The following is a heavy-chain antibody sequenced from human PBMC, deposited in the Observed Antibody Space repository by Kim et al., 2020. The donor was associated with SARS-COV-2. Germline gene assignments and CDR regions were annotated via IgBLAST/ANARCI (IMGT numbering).Heavy chain of an antibody. V-gene: IGHV1-18*01. CDR1: GYTFTSYG. J-gene: IGHJ5*02. D-gene: IGHD2-2*01. CDR3: ARDSPIIVVVPAAMRDWFDP. CDR2: ISAYNGNT. Sequence: ASVKVSCKASGYTFTSYGISWVRQAPGQGLEWMGWISAYNGNTNYAQKLQGRVTMTTDTSTSTAYMELRSLRSDDTAVYYCARDSPIIVVVPAAMRDWFDPWGQGTLVTVSS.